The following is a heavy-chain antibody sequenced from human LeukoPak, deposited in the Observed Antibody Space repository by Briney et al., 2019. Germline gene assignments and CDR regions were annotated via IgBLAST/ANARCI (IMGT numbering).Heavy chain of an antibody. V-gene: IGHV1-2*02. J-gene: IGHJ4*02. Sequence: ASVKVSCKASGYTFTGYYMHWVRQAPGQGLEWMGWINPNSGGTNYAQKFQGRVTMTRDTSISTAYMELSRLRSDDTAVYYCARVEYSSRGHPYFDCWGQGTLVTVSS. CDR1: GYTFTGYY. CDR2: INPNSGGT. CDR3: ARVEYSSRGHPYFDC. D-gene: IGHD6-13*01.